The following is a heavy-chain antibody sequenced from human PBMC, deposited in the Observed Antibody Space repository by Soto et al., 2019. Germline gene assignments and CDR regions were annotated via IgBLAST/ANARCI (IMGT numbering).Heavy chain of an antibody. CDR1: GGSISSGNYY. CDR2: ISYSGST. D-gene: IGHD4-17*01. J-gene: IGHJ5*02. CDR3: ARRGDYGDFNWFDP. Sequence: SDTLSLTCTVSGGSISSGNYYWSWIRQPPGKGLEWIGFISYSGSTYYNASLKSRVTISVDTSKNQFSLKLSSVTAADTAVYNCARRGDYGDFNWFDPWGQGTLVTVSS. V-gene: IGHV4-30-4*02.